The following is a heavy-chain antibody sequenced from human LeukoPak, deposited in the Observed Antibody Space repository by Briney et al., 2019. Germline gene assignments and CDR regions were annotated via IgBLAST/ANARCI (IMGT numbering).Heavy chain of an antibody. CDR2: INPNSGGT. Sequence: ASVKVSCKASGYTFTGYYMHWVRQAPGQGLEWIGWINPNSGGTNYAQKFQGWVTMTRDTSISTAYMELSRLRSDDTAVYYCARVLGIAAAGSSDAFDIWGQGTMVTVSS. CDR1: GYTFTGYY. J-gene: IGHJ3*02. CDR3: ARVLGIAAAGSSDAFDI. D-gene: IGHD6-13*01. V-gene: IGHV1-2*04.